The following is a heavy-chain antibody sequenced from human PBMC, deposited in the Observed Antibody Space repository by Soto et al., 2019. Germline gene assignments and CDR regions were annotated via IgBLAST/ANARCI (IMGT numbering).Heavy chain of an antibody. CDR2: IGPESGAT. CDR1: GYTFTGHY. Sequence: ASVKVSCKASGYTFTGHYIHWVRQAPEQGPEWMGEIGPESGATRYAQRFQGRVTMTRGMSITTVYMELNNLSPDDTAVYYCGRGRSGQIVVFYWGQGTPVTVSS. CDR3: GRGRSGQIVVFY. J-gene: IGHJ4*02. D-gene: IGHD1-26*01. V-gene: IGHV1-2*02.